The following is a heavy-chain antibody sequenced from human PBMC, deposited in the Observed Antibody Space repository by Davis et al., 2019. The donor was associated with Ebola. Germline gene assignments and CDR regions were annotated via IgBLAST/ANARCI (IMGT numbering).Heavy chain of an antibody. CDR1: GYSLSSYW. CDR3: ARQGYCNSTSCNNWFDP. Sequence: GGSLRLSCKGSGYSLSSYWIGWVRQMPGKGLEWMGIIHPGDSDTRYSPSFEGQVTISADKSISTAYLQWSSLKASDTAIYYCARQGYCNSTSCNNWFDPWGQGTLVTVSS. D-gene: IGHD2-2*01. CDR2: IHPGDSDT. V-gene: IGHV5-51*01. J-gene: IGHJ5*02.